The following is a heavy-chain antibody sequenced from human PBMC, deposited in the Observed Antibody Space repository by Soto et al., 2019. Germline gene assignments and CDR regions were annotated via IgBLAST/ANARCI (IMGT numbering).Heavy chain of an antibody. Sequence: PGGSLRLSCAVSGFTFSKYDMHWVRQSTERGLEWVAAIGTAGDTYYPGSVRGRFTISRENAKNSLFLQMNILRAGDTAIYYCATATKTGYYENWGQGTLVTVSS. CDR3: ATATKTGYYEN. D-gene: IGHD1-26*01. CDR2: IGTAGDT. CDR1: GFTFSKYD. V-gene: IGHV3-13*01. J-gene: IGHJ4*02.